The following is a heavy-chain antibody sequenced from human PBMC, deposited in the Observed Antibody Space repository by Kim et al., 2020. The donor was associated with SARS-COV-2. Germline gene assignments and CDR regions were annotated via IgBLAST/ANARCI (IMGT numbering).Heavy chain of an antibody. J-gene: IGHJ4*02. V-gene: IGHV4-39*01. CDR3: VRQSFPNYHDSGASDY. D-gene: IGHD3-22*01. Sequence: SETLSLTCTVSGGSISSGTFYWGWVRQPPGKGLAWIASLSYRGSTYYSPSLKGRVTVSVDKSKNRISVNLTSVTAADTAVYYCVRQSFPNYHDSGASDYWGLGTLVTVSS. CDR1: GGSISSGTFY. CDR2: LSYRGST.